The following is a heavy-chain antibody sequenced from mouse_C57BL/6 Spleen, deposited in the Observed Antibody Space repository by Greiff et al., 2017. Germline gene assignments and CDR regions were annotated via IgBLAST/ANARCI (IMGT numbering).Heavy chain of an antibody. V-gene: IGHV5-4*01. CDR1: GFTFSSYA. D-gene: IGHD2-2*01. J-gene: IGHJ3*01. CDR2: ISDGGSYT. Sequence: DVMLVESGGGLVKPGGSLKLSCAASGFTFSSYAMSWVRQTPEKRLEWVATISDGGSYTYYPDNVKGRFTISRDNAKNNLYLQMSHLKSEDTAMYYCARDVDGYDRFAYWGQGTLVTVSA. CDR3: ARDVDGYDRFAY.